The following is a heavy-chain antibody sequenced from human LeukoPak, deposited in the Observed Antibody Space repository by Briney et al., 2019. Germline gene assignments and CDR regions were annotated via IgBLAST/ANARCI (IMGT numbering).Heavy chain of an antibody. Sequence: GGSLRLSCAASGFTFNNYAMSWVRQAPGKGLEWVSAISASGGTTCYADSVKGRFTISRDNSETTLFLQMNSLRAEDTAVYYCAKEPREYCSSTSCPNWFDSWGQGTLVTVSS. J-gene: IGHJ5*01. CDR3: AKEPREYCSSTSCPNWFDS. V-gene: IGHV3-23*01. D-gene: IGHD2-2*01. CDR1: GFTFNNYA. CDR2: ISASGGTT.